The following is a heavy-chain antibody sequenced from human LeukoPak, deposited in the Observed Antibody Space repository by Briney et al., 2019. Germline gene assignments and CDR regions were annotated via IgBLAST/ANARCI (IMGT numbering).Heavy chain of an antibody. CDR3: AKERSAGTRFLVPYYYYGMDV. V-gene: IGHV3-7*01. J-gene: IGHJ6*02. CDR2: IKQDGSEK. CDR1: GFTFSSYW. Sequence: GGSLRLSCAASGFTFSSYWMSWVRQAPGKGLEWVANIKQDGSEKYYVDSVKGRFTISRDNAKNSLYLQMNSLRAEDTAVYYCAKERSAGTRFLVPYYYYGMDVWGQGTTVTVSS. D-gene: IGHD6-13*01.